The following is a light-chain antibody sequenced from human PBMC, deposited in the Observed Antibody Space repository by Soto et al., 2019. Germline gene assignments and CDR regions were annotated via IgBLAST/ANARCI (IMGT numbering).Light chain of an antibody. CDR1: QSLIYSDGNTY. Sequence: DVVMTQSPLSLPVTLGQPASISCRSSQSLIYSDGNTYLSWFQQRPGQSPRRLFYMVSNRDSGVADRVSGSGSGTDFTLKISRVEAEDVGVYYCMQGTHWPQTFGQVTILEIK. J-gene: IGKJ2*01. CDR2: MVS. CDR3: MQGTHWPQT. V-gene: IGKV2-30*01.